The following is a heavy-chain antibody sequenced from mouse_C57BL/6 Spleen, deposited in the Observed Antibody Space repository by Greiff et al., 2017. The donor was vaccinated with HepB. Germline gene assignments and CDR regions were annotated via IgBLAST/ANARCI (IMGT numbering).Heavy chain of an antibody. J-gene: IGHJ4*01. CDR2: ISSGGDYI. Sequence: EVKLVESGEGLVKPGGSLKLSCAASGFTFSSYAMPWVRQTPEKRLEWVAYISSGGDYIYYAETVKGRFTISRDNARNTLYLQMSSLKSEDTAMYYCTRLRYAMDYWGQGTSVTVSS. CDR1: GFTFSSYA. V-gene: IGHV5-9-1*02. CDR3: TRLRYAMDY.